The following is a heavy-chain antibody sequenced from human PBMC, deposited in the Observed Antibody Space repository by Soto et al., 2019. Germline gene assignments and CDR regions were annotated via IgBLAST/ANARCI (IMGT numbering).Heavy chain of an antibody. CDR1: GFFFTDYF. CDR2: ISPSGDVT. Sequence: QVQLAESGGGLVKSGGSLTLSCSTSGFFFTDYFMSWIRQAPGKGLEWVSYISPSGDVTHYAESVKGRFTIYRDNTKNTLFLQMSSLRDDDTAVYYCARQLERRVGAASHWGQGTRVSVSS. J-gene: IGHJ4*02. V-gene: IGHV3-11*01. D-gene: IGHD1-26*01. CDR3: ARQLERRVGAASH.